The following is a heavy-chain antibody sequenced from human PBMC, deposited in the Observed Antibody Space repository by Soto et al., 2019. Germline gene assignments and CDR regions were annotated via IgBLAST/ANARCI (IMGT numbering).Heavy chain of an antibody. CDR1: GFTFSSYA. Sequence: PGGSLRLSCAASGFTFSSYAMHWVRQAPGKGLEWVAVISYDGSNKYYADSVKGRFTISRDNSKNTLYLQMNSLRAEDTAVYYCARDYCGGDCYSFLFDYWGQGTLVTVSS. CDR2: ISYDGSNK. CDR3: ARDYCGGDCYSFLFDY. D-gene: IGHD2-21*02. V-gene: IGHV3-30-3*01. J-gene: IGHJ4*02.